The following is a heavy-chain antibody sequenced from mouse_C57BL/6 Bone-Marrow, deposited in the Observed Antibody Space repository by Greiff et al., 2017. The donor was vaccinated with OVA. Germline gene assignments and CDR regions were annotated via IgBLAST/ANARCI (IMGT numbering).Heavy chain of an antibody. V-gene: IGHV1-18*01. Sequence: VQLQQSGPELVKPGASVKIPCKASGYTFTDYNMDWVKQSHGKSLEWIGDINPNNGGTIYTQKFKGKATLTVDKSSSTAYMELRSLTSEDTAVYYCARERGSSGYDYWGQGTTLTVSS. CDR2: INPNNGGT. D-gene: IGHD3-2*02. J-gene: IGHJ2*01. CDR1: GYTFTDYN. CDR3: ARERGSSGYDY.